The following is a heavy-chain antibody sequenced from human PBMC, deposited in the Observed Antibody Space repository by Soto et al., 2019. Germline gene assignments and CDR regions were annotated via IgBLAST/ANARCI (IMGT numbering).Heavy chain of an antibody. Sequence: SVKVSCKASGGTFSSYTISWVRQAPGQGLEWMGRIIPILGIANYAQKFQGRVTITADKSTSTAYMELSSLRSEDTAVYYCARVQQLNYYYMDVWGKGTTVTVPS. CDR3: ARVQQLNYYYMDV. V-gene: IGHV1-69*02. D-gene: IGHD6-6*01. CDR1: GGTFSSYT. J-gene: IGHJ6*03. CDR2: IIPILGIA.